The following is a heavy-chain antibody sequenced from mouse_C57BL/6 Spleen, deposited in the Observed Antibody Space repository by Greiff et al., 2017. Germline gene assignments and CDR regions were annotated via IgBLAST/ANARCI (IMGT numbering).Heavy chain of an antibody. V-gene: IGHV5-4*01. J-gene: IGHJ2*01. Sequence: EVKVVESGGGLVKPGGSLKLSCAASGFTFSSYAMSWVRQTPEKRLEWVATISDGGSYTYYPDNVKGRFTISRDNAKNNLYLQMSHLKSEDTAMYYCAREDALYYFDYWGQGTTLTVSS. CDR1: GFTFSSYA. CDR3: AREDALYYFDY. CDR2: ISDGGSYT.